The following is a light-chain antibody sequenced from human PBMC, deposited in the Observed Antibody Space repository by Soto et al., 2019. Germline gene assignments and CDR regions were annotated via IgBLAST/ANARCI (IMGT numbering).Light chain of an antibody. CDR2: DAS. V-gene: IGKV1-5*01. J-gene: IGKJ5*01. Sequence: DIQMTQSPSTLSASVGDRVTITCRASQSSSSWLAWYQQKPGKAPKLLIYDASSLESGVPSRFSGSGSGTEFTLTISSLQPDDFATYYCQQYNSYSTWTFGQGTRLEIK. CDR3: QQYNSYSTWT. CDR1: QSSSSW.